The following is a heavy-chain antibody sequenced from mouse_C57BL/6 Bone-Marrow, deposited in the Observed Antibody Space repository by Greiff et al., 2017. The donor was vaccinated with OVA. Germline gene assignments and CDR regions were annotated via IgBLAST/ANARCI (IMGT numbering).Heavy chain of an antibody. Sequence: VQLQQSGAELVRPGASVKLSCTASGFNIKDDYMHWVKQRPEQGLEWIGWIDPENGDTEYASKFQGKATITADTSSNTAYLQLSSLTSEDTAVYYCTTLFITTVVAFYWYFDVWGTGTTVTVSS. D-gene: IGHD1-1*01. J-gene: IGHJ1*03. V-gene: IGHV14-4*01. CDR1: GFNIKDDY. CDR2: IDPENGDT. CDR3: TTLFITTVVAFYWYFDV.